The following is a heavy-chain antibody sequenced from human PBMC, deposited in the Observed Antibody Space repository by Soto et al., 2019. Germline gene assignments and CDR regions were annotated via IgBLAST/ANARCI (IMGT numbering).Heavy chain of an antibody. J-gene: IGHJ3*02. Sequence: AGGSLRLSCAASGFTFSSYWMSWVRQAPGKGLEWVANIKQDGSEKYYVDSVKGRFTISRDNAKNSLYLQMNSLRAEDTAVYYCARDRYSGYDAFDIWGQGTMVTVSS. CDR3: ARDRYSGYDAFDI. CDR2: IKQDGSEK. V-gene: IGHV3-7*01. CDR1: GFTFSSYW. D-gene: IGHD5-12*01.